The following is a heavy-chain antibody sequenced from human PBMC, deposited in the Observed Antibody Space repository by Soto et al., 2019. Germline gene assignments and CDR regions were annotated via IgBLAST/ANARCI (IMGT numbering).Heavy chain of an antibody. CDR1: GFTFSSYA. V-gene: IGHV3-23*01. Sequence: GGSLRLSCAASGFTFSSYAMSWVRQAPGKGLEWVSAISGSGGSTYYADSVKGRFTISRDNSKNTLYLQMNSLRAEDTAVYYCARAGPNLWFGEKTYYFDYWGQGTLVTVPQ. J-gene: IGHJ4*02. CDR2: ISGSGGST. CDR3: ARAGPNLWFGEKTYYFDY. D-gene: IGHD3-10*01.